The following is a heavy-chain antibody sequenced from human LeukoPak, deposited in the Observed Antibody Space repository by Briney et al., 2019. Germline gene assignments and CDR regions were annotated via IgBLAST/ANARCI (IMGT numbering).Heavy chain of an antibody. CDR1: GFTFSSYE. CDR3: ARDPTYDSSGYGAQYYFDY. J-gene: IGHJ4*02. D-gene: IGHD3-22*01. CDR2: ISSSGSTI. Sequence: GGSLRLSCAASGFTFSSYEMNWVRQAPGKGLEWVSYISSSGSTIYYADSVNCRFTISTDNAKNSQYRQMNSLSAEDTGVYYCARDPTYDSSGYGAQYYFDYWGQGTLVTVSS. V-gene: IGHV3-48*03.